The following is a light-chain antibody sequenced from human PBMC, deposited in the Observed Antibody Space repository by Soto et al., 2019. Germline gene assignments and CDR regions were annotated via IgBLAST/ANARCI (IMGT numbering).Light chain of an antibody. CDR2: GVS. J-gene: IGKJ1*01. V-gene: IGKV3D-15*01. CDR3: QQYNNWPPET. CDR1: QSVSSN. Sequence: EIVMTQSPATLSVSPGETATLSCRASQSVSSNLAWYQQKPGQAPRLLIFGVSSRAAGIPDRFSGSGSGTDFTLTISRLEPEDYAVYYCQQYNNWPPETFGQGTKVDIK.